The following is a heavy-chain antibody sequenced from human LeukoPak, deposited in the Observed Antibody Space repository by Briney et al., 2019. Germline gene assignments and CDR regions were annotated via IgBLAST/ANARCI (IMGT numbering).Heavy chain of an antibody. D-gene: IGHD4-17*01. CDR1: GGSFSGYY. Sequence: SETLSLTCAVYGGSFSGYYWSWIRQPPGKGLEWIGEINHSGSTNYNPSLKSRVTISVDTSKNQFSLKLSSVTAAGTAVYYCARGETTVNYFDYWGQGTLVTVSS. CDR2: INHSGST. CDR3: ARGETTVNYFDY. V-gene: IGHV4-34*01. J-gene: IGHJ4*02.